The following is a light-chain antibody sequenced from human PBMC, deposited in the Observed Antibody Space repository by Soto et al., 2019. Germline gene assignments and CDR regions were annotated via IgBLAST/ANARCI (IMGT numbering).Light chain of an antibody. V-gene: IGKV3-20*01. Sequence: EIVLTQSPGTLSLSPGERATLSCRASQTISSSDLAWYQQKPGQAPRLLIFGASSRAPDIPDRFSGSGSGTDFTLTISRLEPEDFAVYYCQLSANSPPKYTLGQGTKLE. CDR2: GAS. CDR3: QLSANSPPKYT. CDR1: QTISSSD. J-gene: IGKJ2*01.